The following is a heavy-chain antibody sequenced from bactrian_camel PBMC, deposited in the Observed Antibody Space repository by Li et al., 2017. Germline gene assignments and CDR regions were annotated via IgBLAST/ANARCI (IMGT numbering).Heavy chain of an antibody. Sequence: HVQLVESGGGLVQPGGSLRLSCAASGFTFSFCYMSWVRQAPGKGLEWVSSIYTSNGRTYYSDSVKGRFTMSKDNAKNTVYLQMNSLKPEDTAVYFCAAEPENGLGVFGYWGQGTQVTVSS. D-gene: IGHD5*01. CDR2: IYTSNGRT. J-gene: IGHJ4*01. CDR3: AAEPENGLGVFGY. V-gene: IGHV3-2*01. CDR1: GFTFSFCY.